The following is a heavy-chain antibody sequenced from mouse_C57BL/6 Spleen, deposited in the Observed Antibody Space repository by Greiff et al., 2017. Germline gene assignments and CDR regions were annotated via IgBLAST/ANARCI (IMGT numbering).Heavy chain of an antibody. J-gene: IGHJ2*01. CDR3: ARAGNDYDGGGALDY. CDR2: INPGSGGT. D-gene: IGHD2-4*01. V-gene: IGHV1-54*01. CDR1: GYAFTNYL. Sequence: VQRVESGAELVRPGTSVKVSCKASGYAFTNYLIEWVKQRPGQGLEWIGVINPGSGGTNYNEKFKGKATLTADKSSSTAYMQLSSLTCEDSAVYFCARAGNDYDGGGALDYWGQGTTLTVSS.